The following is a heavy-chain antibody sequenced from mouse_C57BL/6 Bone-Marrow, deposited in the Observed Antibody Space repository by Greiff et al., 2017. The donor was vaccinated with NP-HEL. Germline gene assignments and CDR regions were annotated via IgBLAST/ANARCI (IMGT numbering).Heavy chain of an antibody. CDR2: IYPGSGST. D-gene: IGHD1-1*01. CDR1: GYTFTSYW. J-gene: IGHJ1*03. Sequence: QVQLKQPGAELVKPGASVKMSCKASGYTFTSYWITWVKQRPGQGLEWIGDIYPGSGSTNYNEKVKSKATLTVDTSSSTANMQLSSLTSEDSAVYYCERFYGRGYWYFDVWGTGTTVTVSS. V-gene: IGHV1-55*01. CDR3: ERFYGRGYWYFDV.